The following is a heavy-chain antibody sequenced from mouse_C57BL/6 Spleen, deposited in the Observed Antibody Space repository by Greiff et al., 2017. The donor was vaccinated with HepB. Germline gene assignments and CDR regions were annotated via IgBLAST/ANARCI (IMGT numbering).Heavy chain of an antibody. CDR3: ARRGYGSSLYYAMDY. CDR2: IHPNSGST. V-gene: IGHV1-64*01. CDR1: GYTFTSYW. Sequence: VQLQQSGAELVKPGASVKLSCKASGYTFTSYWMHWVKQRPGQGLEWIGMIHPNSGSTNYNEKFKSKATLTVDKSSSTAYMQLSSLTSEDSAVYYCARRGYGSSLYYAMDYWGQGTSVTVSS. D-gene: IGHD1-1*01. J-gene: IGHJ4*01.